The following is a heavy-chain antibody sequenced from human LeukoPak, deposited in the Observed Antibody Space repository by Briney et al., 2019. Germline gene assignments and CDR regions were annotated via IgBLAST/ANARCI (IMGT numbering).Heavy chain of an antibody. CDR2: INPNSGGT. CDR1: GYTFTGYY. J-gene: IGHJ4*02. CDR3: ARDAGGGPHYFDY. V-gene: IGHV1-2*04. D-gene: IGHD3-16*01. Sequence: GASVKVSCKASGYTFTGYYMHWVRQAPGQGLEWMGWINPNSGGTNYAQKFQGWVTMTRDTSISTAYMELSRLRSDDTAVYYCARDAGGGPHYFDYWGQGTLVTVSS.